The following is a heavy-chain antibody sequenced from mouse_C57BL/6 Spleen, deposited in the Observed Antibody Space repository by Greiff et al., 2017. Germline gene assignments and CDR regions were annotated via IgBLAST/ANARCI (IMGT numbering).Heavy chain of an antibody. CDR3: TTYYDYGVAY. V-gene: IGHV14-4*01. Sequence: EVHLVESGAELVRPGASVKLSCTASGFNIKDDYMHWVKQRPEQGLAWIGWIDPENGDTESASKFQGKAPITADTSSNTAYLQLSSLTSEDTAVYYCTTYYDYGVAYWGQGTLVTVSA. CDR1: GFNIKDDY. J-gene: IGHJ3*01. D-gene: IGHD2-4*01. CDR2: IDPENGDT.